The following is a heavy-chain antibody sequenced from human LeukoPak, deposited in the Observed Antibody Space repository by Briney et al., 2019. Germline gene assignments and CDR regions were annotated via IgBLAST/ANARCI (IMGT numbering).Heavy chain of an antibody. CDR3: ARGLASGFDY. V-gene: IGHV3-48*04. Sequence: GGSLRLSCAASGFTFSSYSMNWVRQAPGKGLEWVSYISSSSTIYYADSVKGRFTISRDNAKNSLYLQMNSLRAEDTAVYYCARGLASGFDYWGQGTLVTVSS. J-gene: IGHJ4*02. CDR1: GFTFSSYS. CDR2: ISSSSTI. D-gene: IGHD1-14*01.